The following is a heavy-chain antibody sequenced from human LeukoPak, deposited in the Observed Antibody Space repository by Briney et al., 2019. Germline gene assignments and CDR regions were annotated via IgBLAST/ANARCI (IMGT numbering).Heavy chain of an antibody. D-gene: IGHD2-15*01. J-gene: IGHJ5*02. CDR3: AKCSGGSYDNWFDP. CDR2: ISGSGGST. V-gene: IGHV3-23*01. Sequence: PGGSLRLSCAASGFTFSSYAMSWVRQAPGKGLEWVSAISGSGGSTYYADSVKGRFTISRDNSKNTLYLQMNSLGAEDTAVYYCAKCSGGSYDNWFDPWGQGTLVTVSS. CDR1: GFTFSSYA.